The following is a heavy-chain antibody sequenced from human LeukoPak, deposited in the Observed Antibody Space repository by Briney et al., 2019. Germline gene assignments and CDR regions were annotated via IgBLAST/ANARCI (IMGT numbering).Heavy chain of an antibody. CDR2: ISWNSGST. CDR1: GFTFDDYA. CDR3: AKSRTTASGYYNFDS. J-gene: IGHJ4*02. D-gene: IGHD3-22*01. Sequence: GRSLRLSCAASGFTFDDYAMHWVRHAPGKGLEWVSGISWNSGSTVYADSVKGRSTISRDNAKNSLYLQMNNLRPEDMALYYCAKSRTTASGYYNFDSWGQGTLVTVSS. V-gene: IGHV3-9*03.